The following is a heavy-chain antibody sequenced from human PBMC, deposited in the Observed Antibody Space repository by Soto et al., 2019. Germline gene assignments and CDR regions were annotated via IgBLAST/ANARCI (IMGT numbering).Heavy chain of an antibody. Sequence: GGSLRLSCAASGFTFGDAWMSWVRQAPGKGLEWVGRIKSKTDGGTTDYAAHVKGRFAISRDDSKNTLYLQMNSLKTEDTAVYYCTTLTKPTYYYDYSGSYDFWGQGTLVTVSS. V-gene: IGHV3-15*01. CDR3: TTLTKPTYYYDYSGSYDF. D-gene: IGHD3-22*01. CDR1: GFTFGDAW. J-gene: IGHJ4*02. CDR2: IKSKTDGGTT.